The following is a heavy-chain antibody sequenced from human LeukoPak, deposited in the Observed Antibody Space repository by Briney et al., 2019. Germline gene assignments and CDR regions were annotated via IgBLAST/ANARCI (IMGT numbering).Heavy chain of an antibody. D-gene: IGHD3-10*01. Sequence: SVKVSCKASGYTFTGYYMHWVRQAPGQGLEWMGGIIPIFGTANYAQKFQGRVTITADESTSTAYMELSSLRSEDTAVYYCARASGFTMVRGVPKYNWFDPWGQGTLVTVSS. CDR1: GYTFTGYY. J-gene: IGHJ5*02. CDR2: IIPIFGTA. V-gene: IGHV1-69*13. CDR3: ARASGFTMVRGVPKYNWFDP.